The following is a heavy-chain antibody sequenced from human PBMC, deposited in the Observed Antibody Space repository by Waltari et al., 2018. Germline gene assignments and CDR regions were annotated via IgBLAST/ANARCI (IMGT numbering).Heavy chain of an antibody. J-gene: IGHJ4*02. D-gene: IGHD6-13*01. CDR2: ISSSSSYI. CDR1: GFTFSSYS. CDR3: ARDKQGNVDY. Sequence: EVQLVESGGGLVKPGGSLRLSCAASGFTFSSYSMNWVRQAPGEGLEWVTSISSSSSYIYYADSVKGRFTISRDNAKNSLYLQMNSLRAEDTAVYYCARDKQGNVDYWGQGTLVTVSS. V-gene: IGHV3-21*01.